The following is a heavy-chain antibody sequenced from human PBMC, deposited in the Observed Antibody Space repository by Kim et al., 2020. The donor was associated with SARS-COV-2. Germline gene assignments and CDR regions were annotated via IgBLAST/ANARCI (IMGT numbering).Heavy chain of an antibody. D-gene: IGHD4-17*01. V-gene: IGHV4-34*01. CDR3: ARASYHYGDYAEYFQH. Sequence: SETLSLTCAVYGVTLSGDYLGSICLPPAHGLEWTGEFTHSANTHYNPSLKSRVTISVDTSKNQFSLKLSSVTAADTAVYYCARASYHYGDYAEYFQHWGQGTLVTVTS. CDR1: GVTLSGDY. CDR2: FTHSANT. J-gene: IGHJ1*01.